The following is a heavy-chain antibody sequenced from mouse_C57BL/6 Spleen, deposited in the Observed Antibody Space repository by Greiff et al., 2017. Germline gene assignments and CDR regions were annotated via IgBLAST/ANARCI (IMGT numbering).Heavy chain of an antibody. D-gene: IGHD6-1*01. CDR2: INYDGSST. CDR1: GFTFSDYY. CDR3: ARPLSYGYFDV. J-gene: IGHJ1*03. V-gene: IGHV5-16*01. Sequence: EVQLVESEGGLVQPGSSMKLSCTASGFTFSDYYMAWVRQVPEKGLEWVANINYDGSSTYYLDSLKSRFIISRDNAKNILYLQMSSLKSEDTATYYCARPLSYGYFDVWGTGTTVTVSS.